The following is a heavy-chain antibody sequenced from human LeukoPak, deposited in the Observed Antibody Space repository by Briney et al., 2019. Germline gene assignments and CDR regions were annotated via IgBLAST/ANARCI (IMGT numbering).Heavy chain of an antibody. J-gene: IGHJ4*02. D-gene: IGHD6-13*01. CDR3: ARGSSSWYEGYYFDY. V-gene: IGHV3-21*04. CDR1: GFTFSSYS. Sequence: PGGSLRLSCAASGFTFSSYSMNWVRQAPGKGLEWVSSISSSSSYIYYADSVKGRFTISRDNAKNSLYLQMNSLRAEDTALYHCARGSSSWYEGYYFDYWGQGTLVTVSS. CDR2: ISSSSSYI.